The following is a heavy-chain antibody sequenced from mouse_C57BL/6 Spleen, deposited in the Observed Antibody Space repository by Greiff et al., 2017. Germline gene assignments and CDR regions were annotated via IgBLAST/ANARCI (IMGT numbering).Heavy chain of an antibody. D-gene: IGHD1-1*01. CDR1: GYTFTSYW. CDR3: ARSDTTVVADY. J-gene: IGHJ2*01. CDR2: IHPKSGST. V-gene: IGHV1-64*01. Sequence: QVQLQQPGAELVKPGASVKLSCKASGYTFTSYWMHWVKQRPGQGLEWIGMIHPKSGSTNYNKKFKSKATLTVDKSSSTAYMQLSSLTSEDSAVYYCARSDTTVVADYWGQGTTLTVSS.